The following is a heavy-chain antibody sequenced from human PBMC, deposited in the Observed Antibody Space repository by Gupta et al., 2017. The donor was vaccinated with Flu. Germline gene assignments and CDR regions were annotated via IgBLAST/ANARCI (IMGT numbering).Heavy chain of an antibody. D-gene: IGHD3-3*01. CDR2: INHSGST. CDR1: GGSFSGYY. CDR3: ARGFGRRCWEWYPAFDY. V-gene: IGHV4-34*01. J-gene: IGHJ4*02. Sequence: QVQLQQWGAGLLKPSETLSLTCAVYGGSFSGYYWSWIRQRPGKGLGWFSEINHSGSTNYDPSLRRRVTISVDTSKNQFSLKVTSVTAADPAVYYCARGFGRRCWEWYPAFDYWGQGTLVPVSS.